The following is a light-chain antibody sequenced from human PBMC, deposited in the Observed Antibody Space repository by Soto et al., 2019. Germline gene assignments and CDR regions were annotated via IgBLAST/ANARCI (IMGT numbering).Light chain of an antibody. CDR2: ATS. V-gene: IGKV3-20*01. CDR1: QSINTRY. J-gene: IGKJ2*01. CDR3: QQYDDSARYK. Sequence: EIALTQSPGTLSLSPGERATLSCRASQSINTRYSAWYQQKPGQPPRLLIYATSSRAPGIPDRFSGSGSGTDFTLTISRLEPEDFAVYYCQQYDDSARYKFGQGTNLDIK.